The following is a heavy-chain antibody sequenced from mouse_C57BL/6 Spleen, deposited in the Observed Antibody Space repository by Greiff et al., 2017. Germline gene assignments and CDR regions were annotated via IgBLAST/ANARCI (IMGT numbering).Heavy chain of an antibody. V-gene: IGHV2-6-1*01. D-gene: IGHD1-1*01. CDR1: GFSLTSYG. J-gene: IGHJ1*03. CDR2: IWSDGST. CDR3: ARHRGSSFNWYFDV. Sequence: VKLMESGPGLVAPSQSLSITCTVSGFSLTSYGVHWVRQPPGKGLEWLVVIWSDGSTTYNSALKSRLSISKDNSKSQVFLKMNSLQTDDTAMYYCARHRGSSFNWYFDVWGTGTTVTVSS.